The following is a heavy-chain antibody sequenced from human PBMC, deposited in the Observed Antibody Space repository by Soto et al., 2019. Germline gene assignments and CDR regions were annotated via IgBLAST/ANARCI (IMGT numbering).Heavy chain of an antibody. CDR1: GGSFSGYY. CDR3: ARVGYSSSWYWFDP. Sequence: PSETLSLTCAVYGGSFSGYYWSWIRQPPGKGLEWIGEINHSGSTNYNPSLKSRVTISVDTSKNQFSLKLSSVTAADTAVYYCARVGYSSSWYWFDPWGQGTLVTVS. CDR2: INHSGST. D-gene: IGHD6-13*01. V-gene: IGHV4-34*01. J-gene: IGHJ5*02.